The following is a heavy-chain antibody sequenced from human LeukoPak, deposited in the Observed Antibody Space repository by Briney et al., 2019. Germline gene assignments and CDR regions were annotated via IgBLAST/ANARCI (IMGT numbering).Heavy chain of an antibody. CDR2: INHSGST. CDR1: GESFSDYY. V-gene: IGHV4-34*01. J-gene: IGHJ1*01. D-gene: IGHD3-22*01. Sequence: SETLSLTCAVYGESFSDYYWSWIRQPPGKGLEWIGEINHSGSTNYSPSLKSRVTISVNTSKNQFSLKLTSVTAADTAMYYCARNYYDYSGSDYFQHWGQGTLVTVSS. CDR3: ARNYYDYSGSDYFQH.